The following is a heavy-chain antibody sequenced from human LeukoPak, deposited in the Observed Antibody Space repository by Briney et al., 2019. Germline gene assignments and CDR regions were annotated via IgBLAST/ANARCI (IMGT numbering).Heavy chain of an antibody. CDR1: GGSISSSNW. J-gene: IGHJ4*02. CDR2: IYHSGST. D-gene: IGHD1-26*01. Sequence: SETLSLTCAVSGGSISSSNWWSWVRQPPGKGLEWIGEIYHSGSTYYNPSLKSRVTISVDTSKNQFSLKLSSVTAADTAVYYCARTYSGSYFFDYWGQGTLVTVSP. CDR3: ARTYSGSYFFDY. V-gene: IGHV4-4*02.